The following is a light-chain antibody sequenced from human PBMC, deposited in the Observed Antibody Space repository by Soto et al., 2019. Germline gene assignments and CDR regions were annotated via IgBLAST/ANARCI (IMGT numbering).Light chain of an antibody. CDR2: AAS. Sequence: DIQMIQSPSSLSAYVGARVTISCRASQDIGNHLAWYQQKPGKVPKLLIHAASTLQSGVPSRFSGSGSGTDFTLTISGLQPEDVATYYCEMYNIAPLITFGQGTRLEIK. V-gene: IGKV1-27*01. J-gene: IGKJ5*01. CDR1: QDIGNH. CDR3: EMYNIAPLIT.